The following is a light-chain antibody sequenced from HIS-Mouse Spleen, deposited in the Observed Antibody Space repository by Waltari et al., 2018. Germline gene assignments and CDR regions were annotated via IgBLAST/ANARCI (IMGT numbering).Light chain of an antibody. J-gene: IGLJ2*01. Sequence: SYVLTQPPSVSVAPGKTARITCGGNNIGSKSVHWDQQTPGQAPVLVGYDDSDRPSGIPERCAGSNSGTTATMTISRVEAGDEADYYCQVWDSSSDHVVFGGGTKLTVL. CDR3: QVWDSSSDHVV. CDR2: DDS. V-gene: IGLV3-21*03. CDR1: NIGSKS.